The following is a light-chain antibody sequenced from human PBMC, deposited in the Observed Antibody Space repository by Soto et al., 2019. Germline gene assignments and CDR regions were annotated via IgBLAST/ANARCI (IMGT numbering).Light chain of an antibody. Sequence: EIVLTQSPATLSLSPGERATLSCRASQSGSIYLAWYQQKPVQAPRLLIYDASNRATGIPARFSGSGSGTDFSLTITSLEPEDFAFYYCQQRSSWPLTLGGATKVDIK. CDR2: DAS. J-gene: IGKJ4*01. V-gene: IGKV3-11*01. CDR3: QQRSSWPLT. CDR1: QSGSIY.